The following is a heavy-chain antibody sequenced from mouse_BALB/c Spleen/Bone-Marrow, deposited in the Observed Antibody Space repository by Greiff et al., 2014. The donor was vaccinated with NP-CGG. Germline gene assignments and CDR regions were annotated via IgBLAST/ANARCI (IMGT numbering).Heavy chain of an antibody. CDR1: GYTFTSYW. CDR3: ARRGYAMDY. J-gene: IGHJ4*01. CDR2: INPSTGYT. V-gene: IGHV1-7*01. Sequence: VQVVESGAELAKPGASVKMSCKASGYTFTSYWMHWVKQRPGQGLEWIGYINPSTGYTEYNQKFKDKATLTADKSSSTAYMQLSSLTSEDSAVYYCARRGYAMDYWGQGTSVTVSS.